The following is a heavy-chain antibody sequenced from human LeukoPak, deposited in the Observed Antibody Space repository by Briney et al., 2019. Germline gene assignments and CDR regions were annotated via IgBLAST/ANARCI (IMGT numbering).Heavy chain of an antibody. CDR2: IRYDGSNK. J-gene: IGHJ5*02. Sequence: PGGSLRLSCAASGFTFSSYGMHWVRQAPGKGLEWVAFIRYDGSNKHYADSVKGRFTISRDNSKNTVYLQMSSLRAEDTAVYYCAKKDISYRFNPWGQGTLVTVSS. V-gene: IGHV3-30*02. CDR1: GFTFSSYG. CDR3: AKKDISYRFNP. D-gene: IGHD2-15*01.